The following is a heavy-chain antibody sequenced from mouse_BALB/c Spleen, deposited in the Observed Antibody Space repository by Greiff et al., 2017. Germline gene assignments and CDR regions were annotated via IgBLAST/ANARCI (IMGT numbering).Heavy chain of an antibody. D-gene: IGHD2-2*01. J-gene: IGHJ3*01. CDR1: GYTFTSYW. Sequence: QVQLQQSGAELVRPGTSVKVSCKASGYTFTSYWMHWVKQRPGQGLEWIGYINPSTGYTEYNQKFKDKATLTADKSSSTAYMQLSSLTSEDSAVYYCARYPYGYDWFAYWGQGSLVTVSA. V-gene: IGHV1-4*01. CDR2: INPSTGYT. CDR3: ARYPYGYDWFAY.